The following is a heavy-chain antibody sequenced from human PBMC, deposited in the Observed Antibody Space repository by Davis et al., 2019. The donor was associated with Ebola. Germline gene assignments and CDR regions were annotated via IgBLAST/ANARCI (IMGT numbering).Heavy chain of an antibody. CDR1: GFTFSDYY. Sequence: GGSLRLSCAASGFTFSDYYMSWIRQAPGKGLEWVSSISGGNNYTNYADSVKGRFTISRDNAENSLYFQMNTLRAEDTAVYYCARTLYGDYYYYYYYIDVWGKGTTVTVSS. D-gene: IGHD4-17*01. CDR3: ARTLYGDYYYYYYYIDV. J-gene: IGHJ6*03. V-gene: IGHV3-11*06. CDR2: ISGGNNYT.